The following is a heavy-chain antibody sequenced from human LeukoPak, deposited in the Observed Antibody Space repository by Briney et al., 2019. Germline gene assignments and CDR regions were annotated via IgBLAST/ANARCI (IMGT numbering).Heavy chain of an antibody. Sequence: GGSLRLSCAASGFTLSSYSMNWVRQAPGKGLEWVSSISSSSSYIYYADSVKGRFTISRDNAKNSLYLQMNSLRAEDTAVYYCARGRGYYYDSSGPNYFDYWGQGTLVTVSS. J-gene: IGHJ4*02. CDR2: ISSSSSYI. CDR3: ARGRGYYYDSSGPNYFDY. V-gene: IGHV3-21*01. CDR1: GFTLSSYS. D-gene: IGHD3-22*01.